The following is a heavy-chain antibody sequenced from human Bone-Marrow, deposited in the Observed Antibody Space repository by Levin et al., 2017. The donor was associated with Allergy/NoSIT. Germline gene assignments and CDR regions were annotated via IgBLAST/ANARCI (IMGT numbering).Heavy chain of an antibody. J-gene: IGHJ4*02. CDR3: ARDRYSGWYFMLSYFDY. CDR2: IWYDGSNK. V-gene: IGHV3-33*01. D-gene: IGHD6-19*01. CDR1: GFTFSSYG. Sequence: GGSLRLSCAASGFTFSSYGMHWVRQAPGKGLEWVAVIWYDGSNKYYADSVKGRFTISRDNSKNTLYLQMNSLRAEDTAVYYCARDRYSGWYFMLSYFDYWGQGTLVTVSS.